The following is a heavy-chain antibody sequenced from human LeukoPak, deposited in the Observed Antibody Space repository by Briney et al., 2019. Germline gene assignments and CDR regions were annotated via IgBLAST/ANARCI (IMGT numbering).Heavy chain of an antibody. Sequence: SETLSLTCTVPGGSISSSGYYWGWIRQPPGKGLEWIGSIYYSGSTYYNPSLKSRVTISVDTSKNQFSLKLSSVTAADTAVYYCARASARGYSYGYYYMDVWGKGTTVTVSS. CDR1: GGSISSSGYY. CDR2: IYYSGST. J-gene: IGHJ6*03. V-gene: IGHV4-39*07. D-gene: IGHD5-18*01. CDR3: ARASARGYSYGYYYMDV.